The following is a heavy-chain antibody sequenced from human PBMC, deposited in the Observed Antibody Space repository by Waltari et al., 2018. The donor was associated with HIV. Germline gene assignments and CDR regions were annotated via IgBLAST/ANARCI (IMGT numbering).Heavy chain of an antibody. J-gene: IGHJ4*02. CDR3: ARGRGALDS. CDR2: INQDASEA. CDR1: GFTFDSSW. D-gene: IGHD1-26*01. V-gene: IGHV3-7*01. Sequence: EVHLVESGGGLVQPGGSLRLSCAVSGFTFDSSWMTWVRQAPGKGLEWVANINQDASEAYYLESMKGRFTIFRDNAKKLFFLQMNRLRDEDTAVYYCARGRGALDSWGQGTLVIVS.